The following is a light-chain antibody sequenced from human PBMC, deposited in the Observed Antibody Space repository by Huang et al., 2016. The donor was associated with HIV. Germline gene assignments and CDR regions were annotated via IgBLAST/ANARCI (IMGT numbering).Light chain of an antibody. Sequence: EIVMMQSPATLSVSPGERATLSCRASQSVSSNLAWYQQKPGQAPRLLIYGASTRATGIPARLNGSGSGTEFTLTISSLQSEDFAVYYCLQYNIWPRTFGQGTRVEIK. CDR3: LQYNIWPRT. CDR1: QSVSSN. CDR2: GAS. V-gene: IGKV3-15*01. J-gene: IGKJ1*01.